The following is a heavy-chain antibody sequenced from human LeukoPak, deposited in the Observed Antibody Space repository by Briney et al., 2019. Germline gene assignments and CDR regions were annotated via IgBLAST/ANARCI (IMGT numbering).Heavy chain of an antibody. Sequence: GGSLRLSCAASGFTFSDHWMSWVRQAPGKGLEWVANINEDGSDKYYVDSVKGRFTISRDNVKNSLYLQMNSLRAEDTAVYYCARGYSSNWYGDYWGQGTLVTVSS. CDR3: ARGYSSNWYGDY. CDR1: GFTFSDHW. CDR2: INEDGSDK. J-gene: IGHJ4*02. V-gene: IGHV3-7*01. D-gene: IGHD6-13*01.